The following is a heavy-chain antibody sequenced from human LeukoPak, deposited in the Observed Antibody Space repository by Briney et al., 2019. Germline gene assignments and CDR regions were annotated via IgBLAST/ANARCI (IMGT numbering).Heavy chain of an antibody. J-gene: IGHJ6*03. CDR3: ARAGSSWTYYYYYYMDV. V-gene: IGHV1-8*01. CDR2: MNPNSGNT. Sequence: GASVKVSCKASGYTFTSYDINWVRQATGQGLEWMGWMNPNSGNTGYAQKFQGRVTMTRNTSISTAYMELSSLRSEDTAVYYCARAGSSWTYYYYYYMDVWGKGTTVTISS. CDR1: GYTFTSYD. D-gene: IGHD6-13*01.